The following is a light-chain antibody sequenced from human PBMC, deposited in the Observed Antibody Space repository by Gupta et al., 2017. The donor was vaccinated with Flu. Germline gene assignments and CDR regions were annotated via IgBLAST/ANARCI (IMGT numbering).Light chain of an antibody. Sequence: QSALTQPPSASGSPGQSVTISCTGTSRDVGGYSYVSWYQQHPGKAPKLMIYDVSKRPSGVPDRFSGSKSGNTASLTVPGLQADDEADYYCSSYAGNYRGVFGGGTKLTVL. V-gene: IGLV2-8*01. CDR2: DVS. CDR3: SSYAGNYRGV. J-gene: IGLJ3*02. CDR1: SRDVGGYSY.